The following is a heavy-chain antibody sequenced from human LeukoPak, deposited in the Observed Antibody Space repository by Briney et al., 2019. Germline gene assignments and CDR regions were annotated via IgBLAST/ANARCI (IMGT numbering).Heavy chain of an antibody. CDR1: GGSISSGGYS. J-gene: IGHJ5*02. Sequence: PSETLSLTCAVSGGSISSGGYSWSWTRQPPGKGLEWIGYIYHSGSTYYNPSLKSRVTILVDRSKNQFSLKLSSVTAADTAVYYCARSKNRYYDSSFGFDPWGQGTLVTVSS. CDR2: IYHSGST. V-gene: IGHV4-30-2*01. D-gene: IGHD3-22*01. CDR3: ARSKNRYYDSSFGFDP.